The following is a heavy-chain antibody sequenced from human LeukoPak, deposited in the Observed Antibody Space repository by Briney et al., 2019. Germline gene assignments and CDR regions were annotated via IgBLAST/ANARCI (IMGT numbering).Heavy chain of an antibody. Sequence: ASVKVSCKASGYTFTSYGISWVRQAPGQGLEWMGWISAYNGNTNYAQKLQGRVTMTRDTSISTAYMELSRLRSDDTAVYYCARDSEYDFWSGYGSRWGQGTLVTVSS. V-gene: IGHV1-18*01. CDR1: GYTFTSYG. CDR2: ISAYNGNT. CDR3: ARDSEYDFWSGYGSR. J-gene: IGHJ4*02. D-gene: IGHD3-3*01.